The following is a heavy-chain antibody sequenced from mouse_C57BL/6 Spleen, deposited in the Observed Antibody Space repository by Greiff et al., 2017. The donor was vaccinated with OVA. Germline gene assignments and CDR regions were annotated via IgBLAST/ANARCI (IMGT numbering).Heavy chain of an antibody. CDR1: GYTFTDYE. CDR3: TRYDYDGRGYFDY. V-gene: IGHV1-15*01. CDR2: LDPETGGT. Sequence: VQLQQSGAELVRPGASVTLSCKASGYTFTDYEMHWVKQTPVHGLEWIGALDPETGGTAYNQKFKGKAILTADKSSSTAYMELRSLTSEDSAVYYCTRYDYDGRGYFDYWGQGTTLTVAS. J-gene: IGHJ2*01. D-gene: IGHD2-4*01.